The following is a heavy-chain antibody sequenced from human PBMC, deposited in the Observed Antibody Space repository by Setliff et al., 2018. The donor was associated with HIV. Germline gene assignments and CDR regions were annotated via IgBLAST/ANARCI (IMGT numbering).Heavy chain of an antibody. Sequence: GASVKVSCKASGYTFTTNVINWVRQAPGQGLEWMGWVSGYDSHANYAQKLQGRVTMTSDRSTTTAYMELKNLTSDDAAVYYCARGPAGESYGMDVWGQGTTVTVSS. CDR2: VSGYDSHA. D-gene: IGHD3-10*01. CDR1: GYTFTTNV. J-gene: IGHJ6*02. CDR3: ARGPAGESYGMDV. V-gene: IGHV1-18*01.